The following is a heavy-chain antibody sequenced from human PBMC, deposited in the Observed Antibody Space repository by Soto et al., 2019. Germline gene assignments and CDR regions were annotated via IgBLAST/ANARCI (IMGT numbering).Heavy chain of an antibody. D-gene: IGHD6-6*01. J-gene: IGHJ4*02. CDR2: IYYSGST. Sequence: PSETLSLTCTVPGGSISSGGYYWSWIRQHPGKGLEWIGYIYYSGSTYYYPSLKSRVTISVDTSKNQFSLKLSSVTAADTAVYYCASCLYSSSSITLDYWGQGTRVTVSS. V-gene: IGHV4-31*03. CDR3: ASCLYSSSSITLDY. CDR1: GGSISSGGYY.